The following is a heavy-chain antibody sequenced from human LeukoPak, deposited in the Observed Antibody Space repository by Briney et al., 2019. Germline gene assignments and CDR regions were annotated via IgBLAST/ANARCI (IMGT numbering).Heavy chain of an antibody. J-gene: IGHJ4*02. CDR1: GYTFTSYY. D-gene: IGHD3-3*01. CDR2: INPSGGST. Sequence: GASVKVSCKASGYTFTSYYMHWVRQAPGQGLEWMGIINPSGGSTSYAQKFQGRVTMSVDTSKNQFSLKLSSVTALGTAVYYCARINYDFWSDYLTYYFDYWGQGTLVTVSS. CDR3: ARINYDFWSDYLTYYFDY. V-gene: IGHV1-46*01.